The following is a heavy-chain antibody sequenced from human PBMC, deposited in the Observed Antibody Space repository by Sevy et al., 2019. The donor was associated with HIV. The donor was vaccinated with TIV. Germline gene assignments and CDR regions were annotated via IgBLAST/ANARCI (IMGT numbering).Heavy chain of an antibody. J-gene: IGHJ3*02. CDR3: ARELGGGRKWGAFDI. Sequence: ASVKVSCKASGYSFIDYAMHWVRQAPGQRLEWMGCINTGNLNTKFSQKFQDRVTFTRETSEATAYIELSSVRSDDTAVYYCARELGGGRKWGAFDIWGQGTMVTVSS. CDR1: GYSFIDYA. CDR2: INTGNLNT. D-gene: IGHD1-26*01. V-gene: IGHV1-3*04.